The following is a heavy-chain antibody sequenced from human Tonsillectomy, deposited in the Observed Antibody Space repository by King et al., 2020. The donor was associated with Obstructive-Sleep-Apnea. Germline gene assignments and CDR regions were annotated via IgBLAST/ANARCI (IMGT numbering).Heavy chain of an antibody. CDR2: IFYVGSNK. CDR1: GFSCRAYW. CDR3: VGYYFDY. V-gene: IGHV3-33*03. D-gene: IGHD6-25*01. J-gene: IGHJ4*02. Sequence: VQLVESGGGVVQPGRSLSLYCLATGFSCRAYWMHGVRQAPGNGREWLEMIFYVGSNKDDADSVKVRYTISRDNSKNTLYLQMNSLRVEDTALYFCVGYYFDYWGQGTLVTVSS.